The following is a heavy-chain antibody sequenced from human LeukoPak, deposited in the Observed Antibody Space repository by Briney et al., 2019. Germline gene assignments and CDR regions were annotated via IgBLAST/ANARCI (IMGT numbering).Heavy chain of an antibody. CDR3: VKDGSSGWSYYFDY. D-gene: IGHD6-19*01. V-gene: IGHV3-23*01. CDR2: ISGGGGST. J-gene: IGHJ4*02. Sequence: GGSLRLSCAASGFTFSSFAMSWVRQAPGKGLEWVSAISGGGGSTYYADSVKGRFTISRDNPKNTLYLQMNSLRVEDTAVYYCVKDGSSGWSYYFDYWGQGTLVTVSS. CDR1: GFTFSSFA.